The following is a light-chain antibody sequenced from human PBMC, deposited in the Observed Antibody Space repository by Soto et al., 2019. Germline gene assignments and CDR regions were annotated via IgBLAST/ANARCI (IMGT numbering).Light chain of an antibody. Sequence: EIVMTQSPATLSVSPGERATLSCRASQSVSRNLAWYQQKPGQAPRLLIYGASTRATGIPARFSGSGSGTEFTLTISSLRSEDFAVYYCQQYNNWPPTFGQGTKVEIK. CDR3: QQYNNWPPT. CDR2: GAS. V-gene: IGKV3-15*01. CDR1: QSVSRN. J-gene: IGKJ1*01.